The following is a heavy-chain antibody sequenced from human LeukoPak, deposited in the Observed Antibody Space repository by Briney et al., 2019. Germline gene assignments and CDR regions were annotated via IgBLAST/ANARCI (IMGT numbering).Heavy chain of an antibody. Sequence: GASVKVSCKASGGTFSSYVISWVRQAPGKGLEWMGGFDPEDGETIYAQKFQGRVTMTEDTSTDTAYMELSSLRSEDTAVYYCATDEALITIFGVVIIPLNDWGQGTLVTVSS. CDR2: FDPEDGET. D-gene: IGHD3-3*01. CDR1: GGTFSSYV. V-gene: IGHV1-24*01. J-gene: IGHJ4*02. CDR3: ATDEALITIFGVVIIPLND.